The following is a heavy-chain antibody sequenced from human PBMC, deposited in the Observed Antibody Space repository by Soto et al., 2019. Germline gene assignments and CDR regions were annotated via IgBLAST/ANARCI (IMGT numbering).Heavy chain of an antibody. V-gene: IGHV4-31*03. D-gene: IGHD2-2*01. Sequence: PSETLSLTCTVSGGSISSGGYYWSWIRQHPGKGLEWIGYIYYSGSTYYNPSLKSRVTISVDTSENQFSLKLSSVTAADTAVYYCARAYVVVVVPAAPGVFDPWGQGTLVTVSS. CDR3: ARAYVVVVVPAAPGVFDP. CDR2: IYYSGST. CDR1: GGSISSGGYY. J-gene: IGHJ5*02.